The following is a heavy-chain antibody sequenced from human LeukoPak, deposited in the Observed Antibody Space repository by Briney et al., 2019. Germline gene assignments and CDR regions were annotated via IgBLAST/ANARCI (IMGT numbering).Heavy chain of an antibody. D-gene: IGHD5-24*01. Sequence: SVKVSCKASGDTFSSYAISWVRQAPGQGLEWMGRISPILGIANYAQKFQGRVTITADKSTSTAYMELSSLRSEDTAVYYCARDRRWLQSLFGYWGQGTLVTVSS. J-gene: IGHJ4*02. CDR1: GDTFSSYA. CDR2: ISPILGIA. CDR3: ARDRRWLQSLFGY. V-gene: IGHV1-69*04.